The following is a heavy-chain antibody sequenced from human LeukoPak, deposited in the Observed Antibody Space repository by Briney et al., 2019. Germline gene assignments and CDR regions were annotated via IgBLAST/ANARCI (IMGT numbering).Heavy chain of an antibody. CDR2: ISAYNGNT. V-gene: IGHV1-18*01. CDR3: ARVVVVVVAATLSGYMDV. CDR1: GYTFTSYG. D-gene: IGHD2-15*01. Sequence: GASVKVSCKASGYTFTSYGISWVRQAPGQGLEWMGWISAYNGNTNYAQKLQGRVTMTTDTSTSTAYMELRSLRSDDTAVYYCARVVVVVVAATLSGYMDVWGKGTTVTVSS. J-gene: IGHJ6*03.